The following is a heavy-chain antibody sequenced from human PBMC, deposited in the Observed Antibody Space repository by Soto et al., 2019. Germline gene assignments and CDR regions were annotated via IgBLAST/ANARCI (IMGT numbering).Heavy chain of an antibody. J-gene: IGHJ4*02. CDR1: GFTFDDYG. D-gene: IGHD1-26*01. CDR3: ARAGVGAQKSWYNYFDY. V-gene: IGHV3-9*01. Sequence: GGSLRLSCAASGFTFDDYGMHWVRQVPGKGLEWVSAISWDSAIIDYVDSVKGRFTISRDNAKNSLFLQMNSLRVEDTAMYYCARAGVGAQKSWYNYFDYWGQGILVTVSS. CDR2: ISWDSAII.